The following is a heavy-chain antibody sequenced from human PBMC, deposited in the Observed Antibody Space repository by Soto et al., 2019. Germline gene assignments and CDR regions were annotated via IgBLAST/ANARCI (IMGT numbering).Heavy chain of an antibody. CDR1: GGTFSSYA. D-gene: IGHD2-2*01. Sequence: QVQLVQSGAEVKKPGSSVKVSCKASGGTFSSYAISWVRQAPGQGLEWMGGIIPIFGTANHAEKFQGRVTITEDEYTRTAYMELSSLRSEDTAVYYCERGRDGFVPAGVPFAPRGQGTLLTVSS. CDR3: ERGRDGFVPAGVPFAP. J-gene: IGHJ5*02. CDR2: IIPIFGTA. V-gene: IGHV1-69*12.